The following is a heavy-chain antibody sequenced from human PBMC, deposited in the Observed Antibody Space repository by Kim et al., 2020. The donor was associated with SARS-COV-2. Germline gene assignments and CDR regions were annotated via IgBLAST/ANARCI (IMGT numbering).Heavy chain of an antibody. D-gene: IGHD1-1*01. V-gene: IGHV3-74*01. CDR1: GFTFSNYR. CDR2: INGDGRVT. CDR3: TIPLEMTYS. Sequence: SGFTFSNYRDHWVRQAPGKGAEWVSSINGDGRVTGSADFVKGRFTISRDNAKNTLYLQINSLRAEDTAEYYCTIPLEMTYSWGQGTLVTVSS. J-gene: IGHJ4*02.